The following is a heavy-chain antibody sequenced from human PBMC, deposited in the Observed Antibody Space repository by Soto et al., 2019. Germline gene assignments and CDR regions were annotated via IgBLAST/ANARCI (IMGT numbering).Heavy chain of an antibody. V-gene: IGHV4-39*01. Sequence: SQTMCLTKSVAGGSIISSSDYWVWIRQPPGKGLEWIGSIYYSGSTYYNPSLKTRVTISVDTSENQLSLTLTSVTAADTAVYYCAGLPRVPKFFDSWGQGTLVTVSS. CDR2: IYYSGST. J-gene: IGHJ4*02. CDR1: GGSIISSSDY. CDR3: AGLPRVPKFFDS. D-gene: IGHD3-16*01.